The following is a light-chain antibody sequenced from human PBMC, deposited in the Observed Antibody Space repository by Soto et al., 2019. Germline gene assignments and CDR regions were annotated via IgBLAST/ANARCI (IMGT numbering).Light chain of an antibody. CDR1: SSDVGGYNY. CDR3: SSDRSSSTLWV. J-gene: IGLJ3*02. CDR2: DVS. Sequence: QSVLTQPASVSGSPGQSITISCTGTSSDVGGYNYVSWYQQHPSKAPKLMIYDVSNRPSGVSNRFSGSKSGNTASLTISGLQAEDEADYYCSSDRSSSTLWVFGGGTKVTVL. V-gene: IGLV2-14*01.